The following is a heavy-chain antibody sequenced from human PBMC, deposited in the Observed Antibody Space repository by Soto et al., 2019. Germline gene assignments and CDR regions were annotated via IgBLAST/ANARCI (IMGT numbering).Heavy chain of an antibody. D-gene: IGHD3-10*01. CDR1: GDTFNFYS. V-gene: IGHV1-69*02. J-gene: IGHJ4*02. Sequence: QVQLVQSGAEVKKPGSSVRVSCKASGDTFNFYSINWVRQAPGLGLEWMGRINPILSMSNYAQRFQGRVTMTADKSTSTAYMELSSLRSEDTAMYYCVSSYGSGYRAFDSWGQGALVTVSS. CDR3: VSSYGSGYRAFDS. CDR2: INPILSMS.